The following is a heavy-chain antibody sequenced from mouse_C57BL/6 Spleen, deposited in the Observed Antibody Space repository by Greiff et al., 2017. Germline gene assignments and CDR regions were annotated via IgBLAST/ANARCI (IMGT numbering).Heavy chain of an antibody. V-gene: IGHV5-12*01. CDR2: ISNGGGST. CDR3: ARRDYYGSSHWYFDV. J-gene: IGHJ1*03. Sequence: DVKLVESGGGLVQPGGSLKLSCAASGFTFSDYHMYWVRQTPEKRLEWVAYISNGGGSTYYPDTVKGRFTISRDNAKNTLYLQMSRLKSEDTAMYYCARRDYYGSSHWYFDVWGTGTTVTVSS. CDR1: GFTFSDYH. D-gene: IGHD1-1*01.